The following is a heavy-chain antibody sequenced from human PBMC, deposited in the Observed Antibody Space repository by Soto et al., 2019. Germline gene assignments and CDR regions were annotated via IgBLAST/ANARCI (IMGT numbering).Heavy chain of an antibody. V-gene: IGHV4-34*01. J-gene: IGHJ5*02. CDR3: ARVDCSGGSCYSGWFDP. CDR1: GGSFSGYY. Sequence: QVQLQQWGAGLLKPSETLSLTCAVYGGSFSGYYWSWIRQPPGKGLEWIGEINHSGSTNYNPSLKSRVTISVDADKTQFSLKLSSGTAADTAVYYCARVDCSGGSCYSGWFDPWGQGTLVTVSS. D-gene: IGHD2-15*01. CDR2: INHSGST.